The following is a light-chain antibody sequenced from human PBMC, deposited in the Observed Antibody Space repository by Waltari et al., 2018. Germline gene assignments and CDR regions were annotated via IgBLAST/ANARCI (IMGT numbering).Light chain of an antibody. CDR1: LSISDW. Sequence: DIQMTQSPSTLSASVGDRVTITCRASLSISDWLAWFQQKPGKAPKLLIYSTFSLASGVPSRFRGSGSGTVFTLTISSLQPDDFATYFCQQYNTYPWTFGQGTNVEI. J-gene: IGKJ1*01. CDR3: QQYNTYPWT. V-gene: IGKV1-5*03. CDR2: STF.